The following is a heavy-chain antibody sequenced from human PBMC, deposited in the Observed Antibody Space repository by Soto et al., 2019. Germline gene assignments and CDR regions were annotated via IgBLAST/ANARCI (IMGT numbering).Heavy chain of an antibody. J-gene: IGHJ4*02. V-gene: IGHV4-39*01. Sequence: QLQLQESGPGLVKPSETLSLTCTVSGGSISSSSYYWGWIRQPPGKGLEWIGSIYYSGSTYYNPSLNSRGTSSVHTYQRQFSLKLSSVTAAYTAVYYCARRSERPTEYYFDYWGQGTLVTVSS. CDR2: IYYSGST. D-gene: IGHD4-4*01. CDR3: ARRSERPTEYYFDY. CDR1: GGSISSSSYY.